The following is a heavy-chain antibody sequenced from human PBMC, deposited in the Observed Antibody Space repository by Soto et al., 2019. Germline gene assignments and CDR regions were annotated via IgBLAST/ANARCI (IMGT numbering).Heavy chain of an antibody. D-gene: IGHD3-16*01. Sequence: QVQLQESGPGLVKPSQTLSLTCTVSGGSISSGGYYWSWIRQHPGKGLEWIGYIYYSGSTYYNPSLKRRVTISVDTSKNQFSLKLSSVTAADTAVYYCAREGRFMITFGSNNDPGAFDIWGQGTMVTVSS. V-gene: IGHV4-31*03. CDR1: GGSISSGGYY. CDR3: AREGRFMITFGSNNDPGAFDI. J-gene: IGHJ3*02. CDR2: IYYSGST.